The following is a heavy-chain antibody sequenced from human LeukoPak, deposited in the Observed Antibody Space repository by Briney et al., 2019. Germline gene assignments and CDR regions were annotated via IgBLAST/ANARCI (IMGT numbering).Heavy chain of an antibody. CDR2: IYTSGST. J-gene: IGHJ6*03. V-gene: IGHV4-61*02. CDR1: AGSISSGSYY. D-gene: IGHD3-10*01. CDR3: ARAAYYYGSGGAPYYYYYMDV. Sequence: SQTLSLTCTVSAGSISSGSYYWSWIRQPAGKGLEWIGRIYTSGSTNYNPSLKSRVTISVDTSKNQFSLKLSSVTAADTAVYYCARAAYYYGSGGAPYYYYYMDVWGKGTTVTVSS.